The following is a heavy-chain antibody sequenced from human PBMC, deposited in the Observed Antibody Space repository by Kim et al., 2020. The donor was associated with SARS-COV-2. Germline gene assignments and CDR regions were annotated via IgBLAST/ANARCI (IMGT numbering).Heavy chain of an antibody. CDR2: IKSDGNSA. CDR1: GFTFSSYW. D-gene: IGHD2-8*01. Sequence: GGSLRLSCAASGFTFSSYWMHWVRQAPGKGLVWVSRIKSDGNSARYADSVKGRFTISRDNAKNTLYLQMNSLRAEDTAVYYCTRGITGSHPNGLDIWGQGTMVTVAS. V-gene: IGHV3-74*01. CDR3: TRGITGSHPNGLDI. J-gene: IGHJ3*02.